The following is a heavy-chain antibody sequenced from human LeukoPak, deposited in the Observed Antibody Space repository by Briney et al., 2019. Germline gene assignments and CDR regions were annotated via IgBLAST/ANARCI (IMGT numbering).Heavy chain of an antibody. Sequence: ASVTLSCNASGGTFSTYAISWVRQAPGQGLEWVGRIVPILGKANYAKNFQGRVKITADRSTTTAYMELSSLRSEDTAVYYCARVPQGSSWPYYFDYWGQGTLVTVSS. V-gene: IGHV1-69*04. CDR3: ARVPQGSSWPYYFDY. CDR1: GGTFSTYA. J-gene: IGHJ4*02. D-gene: IGHD6-13*01. CDR2: IVPILGKA.